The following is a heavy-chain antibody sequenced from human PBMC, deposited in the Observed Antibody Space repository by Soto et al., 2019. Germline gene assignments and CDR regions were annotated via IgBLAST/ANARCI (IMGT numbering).Heavy chain of an antibody. Sequence: SETLSLTCTVSGGSISSYYWSWIRQPPGKGLEWIGYIYYSGSTNYNPSLKSRVTISVDTSKNQFSLKLSSVTAADTAVYYCAREGRYSYGPPYYYGMDVRGQGTTVTVSS. CDR3: AREGRYSYGPPYYYGMDV. CDR2: IYYSGST. D-gene: IGHD5-18*01. CDR1: GGSISSYY. V-gene: IGHV4-59*01. J-gene: IGHJ6*02.